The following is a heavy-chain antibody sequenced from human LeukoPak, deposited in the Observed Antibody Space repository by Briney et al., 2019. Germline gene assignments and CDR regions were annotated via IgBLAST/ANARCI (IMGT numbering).Heavy chain of an antibody. CDR2: ISYDGSNK. V-gene: IGHV3-30-3*01. Sequence: GGSLRLSCAASGFXFSSYAIHWVRQAPGKGLEWVAVISYDGSNKYYADSVKGRFTISRDNSKNTLYLQMNSLRAEDTAVYYCARVQNAFDIWGQGTMVTVSS. CDR1: GFXFSSYA. J-gene: IGHJ3*02. CDR3: ARVQNAFDI.